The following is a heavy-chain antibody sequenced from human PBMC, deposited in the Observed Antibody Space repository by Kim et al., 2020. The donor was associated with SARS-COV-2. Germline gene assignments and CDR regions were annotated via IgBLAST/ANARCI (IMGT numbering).Heavy chain of an antibody. CDR2: IYSGGST. V-gene: IGHV3-66*01. D-gene: IGHD3-22*01. J-gene: IGHJ4*02. CDR3: ASYYDSSGYYSFYFDY. CDR1: GFTVSSNY. Sequence: GGSLRLSCAASGFTVSSNYMSWVRQAPGKGLEWVSVIYSGGSTYYADSVKGRFTISRDNSKNTLYLQMNSLRAEDTAVYYCASYYDSSGYYSFYFDYWGQGTLVTVSS.